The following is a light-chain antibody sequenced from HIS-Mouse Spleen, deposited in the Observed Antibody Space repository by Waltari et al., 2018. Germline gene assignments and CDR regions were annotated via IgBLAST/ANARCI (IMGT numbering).Light chain of an antibody. V-gene: IGLV3-10*01. CDR1: ALPQKY. Sequence: SYELPQPPSVSVSPGQTARIPCSGDALPQKYAYRYQQKSGQAPVLVIYEDSKRPSGIPERFSGSSSGTMATLTISGAQVEDEADYYCYSTDSSGNHRVFGGGTKLTVL. CDR3: YSTDSSGNHRV. J-gene: IGLJ2*01. CDR2: EDS.